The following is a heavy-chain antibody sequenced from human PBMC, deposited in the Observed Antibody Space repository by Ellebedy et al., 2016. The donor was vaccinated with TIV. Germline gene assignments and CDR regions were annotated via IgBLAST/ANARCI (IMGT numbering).Heavy chain of an antibody. D-gene: IGHD2-15*01. J-gene: IGHJ4*02. Sequence: MPSETLSLTCAVYGGSFSGYYWSWIRQPPGKGLEWIGEINHSGSTNYNPSLKSRVTISVDTSKNQFSLKLSSVTAADTAVYYCARQDNGRYCSGGSCYLGPYWGQGTLVTVSS. CDR2: INHSGST. CDR3: ARQDNGRYCSGGSCYLGPY. V-gene: IGHV4-34*01. CDR1: GGSFSGYY.